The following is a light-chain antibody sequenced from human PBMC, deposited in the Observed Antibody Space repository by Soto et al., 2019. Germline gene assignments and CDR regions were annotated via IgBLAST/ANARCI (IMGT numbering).Light chain of an antibody. V-gene: IGLV2-23*02. J-gene: IGLJ3*02. CDR1: TSDVGGYDV. Sequence: SALTQPASVSGSPGQSITISCSGTTSDVGGYDVVSWYQQHPGKAPKLMIFEVNQRPSGVSDRFSGSKSGNTASLTISGLQAGDEADYYCCSFAGSSTFWVFGGGTK. CDR3: CSFAGSSTFWV. CDR2: EVN.